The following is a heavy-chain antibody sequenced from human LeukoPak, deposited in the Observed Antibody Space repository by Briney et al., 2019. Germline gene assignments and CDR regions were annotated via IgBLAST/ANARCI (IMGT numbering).Heavy chain of an antibody. V-gene: IGHV3-20*04. CDR1: GFTFDDYG. J-gene: IGHJ2*01. CDR3: ARADCSGGSCYSGWYFDL. Sequence: GGSLRLSCAASGFTFDDYGLSWVRQAPGKGLKCVSGINWNGGSTGYADSVKGRFTVSRDNAKNSLLLQMNSLRAEDTAFYYCARADCSGGSCYSGWYFDLWGRGTLVTVSS. D-gene: IGHD2-15*01. CDR2: INWNGGST.